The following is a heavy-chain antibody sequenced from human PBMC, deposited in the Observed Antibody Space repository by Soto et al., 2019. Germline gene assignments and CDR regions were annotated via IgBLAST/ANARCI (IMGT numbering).Heavy chain of an antibody. Sequence: GGSLRLSCAASAFTFSSYAMSWVSQAPGKGLEWVSAISGSGGSTYYADSVKGRFTISRDNSKNTLYLQMNSLRAEDTAVYYCAKGDYYDRRNWFDPWGQGTLVTVSS. CDR3: AKGDYYDRRNWFDP. V-gene: IGHV3-23*01. CDR1: AFTFSSYA. CDR2: ISGSGGST. J-gene: IGHJ5*02. D-gene: IGHD3-22*01.